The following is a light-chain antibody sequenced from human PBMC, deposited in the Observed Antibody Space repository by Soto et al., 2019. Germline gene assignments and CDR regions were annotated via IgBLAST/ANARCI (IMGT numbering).Light chain of an antibody. J-gene: IGKJ5*01. CDR1: QDISVY. CDR2: SAS. Sequence: DIQMTQSPSSLSASVGDRVTITCRASQDISVYLAWYQQKPGKVPKLLIYSASTLQSGVPSRFSGSGSWTDFTLTISSLQPEDVVTYYCQTFNTASLTVGQRPRLEIK. V-gene: IGKV1-27*01. CDR3: QTFNTASLT.